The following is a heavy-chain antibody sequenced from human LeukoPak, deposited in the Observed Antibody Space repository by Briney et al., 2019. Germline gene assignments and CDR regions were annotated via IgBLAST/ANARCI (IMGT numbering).Heavy chain of an antibody. V-gene: IGHV4-59*01. Sequence: PSETLSLTCNVSGGSISGYHWSWIRQPPGKGLEWLGYIYYSGSSNYNPSLKSRVTMSADTSKNQFSLKLSSVTAADTAVYYCARVPRSYYYYYCMDVWGKGTTVTVSS. CDR3: ARVPRSYYYYYCMDV. J-gene: IGHJ6*03. CDR2: IYYSGSS. CDR1: GGSISGYH.